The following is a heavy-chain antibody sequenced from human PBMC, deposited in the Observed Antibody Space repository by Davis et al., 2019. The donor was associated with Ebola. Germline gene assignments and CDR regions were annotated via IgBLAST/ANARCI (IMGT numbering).Heavy chain of an antibody. J-gene: IGHJ4*02. CDR1: GFTFSSSA. D-gene: IGHD1-26*01. V-gene: IGHV3-23*01. Sequence: GESLKISCAASGFTFSSSATSWGRQAPGKGLEWVSSIGSGGGSIYYADSVKGRFTISRDNSKNTLDLQMNSLRAEDTAVYYCAKDGSYYDFDYWGQGTLVTVSS. CDR3: AKDGSYYDFDY. CDR2: IGSGGGSI.